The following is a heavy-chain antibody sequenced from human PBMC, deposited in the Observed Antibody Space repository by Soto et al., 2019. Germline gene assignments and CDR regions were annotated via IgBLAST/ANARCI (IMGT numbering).Heavy chain of an antibody. V-gene: IGHV4-59*01. CDR1: GGSISSYY. J-gene: IGHJ4*02. CDR3: ARQQRAAIAPSPFDY. Sequence: LSETLSLTCTVSGGSISSYYWSWIRQPPGKGLEWIGYIYYSGSTNYNPSLKSRVTISVDTSKNQFSLKLSSVTAADTAVYYCARQQRAAIAPSPFDYRGKGTLVTVSS. D-gene: IGHD2-2*01. CDR2: IYYSGST.